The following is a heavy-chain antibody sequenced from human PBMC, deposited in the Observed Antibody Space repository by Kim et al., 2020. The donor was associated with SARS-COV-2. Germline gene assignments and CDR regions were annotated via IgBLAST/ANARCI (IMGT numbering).Heavy chain of an antibody. J-gene: IGHJ4*02. CDR3: AKAAGSSSTVITFDS. CDR1: GFTFSSYG. CDR2: IWYDGNKK. V-gene: IGHV3-33*06. D-gene: IGHD2-2*01. Sequence: GGSLRLSCAASGFTFSSYGMHWVRQAPGKGLEWVAVIWYDGNKKYYADSVKGRFTVSRDNSQNTLYLQMNSLRAEDTAVYYCAKAAGSSSTVITFDSWGQGTLVTVSS.